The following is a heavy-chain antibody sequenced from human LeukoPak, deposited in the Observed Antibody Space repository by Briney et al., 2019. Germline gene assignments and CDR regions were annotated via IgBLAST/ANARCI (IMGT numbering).Heavy chain of an antibody. CDR3: VRGEYSSSWHSEYFQH. CDR1: GFSFSNFG. CDR2: IWHDGSNS. V-gene: IGHV3-33*01. J-gene: IGHJ1*01. D-gene: IGHD6-13*01. Sequence: GGSLRLSCAASGFSFSNFGMHWVRQAPGKGLEWVAIIWHDGSNSYYADSVKGRFTISRDNSKYTLSLQMNSLRVEDTAVYYCVRGEYSSSWHSEYFQHWGQGTLVTVSS.